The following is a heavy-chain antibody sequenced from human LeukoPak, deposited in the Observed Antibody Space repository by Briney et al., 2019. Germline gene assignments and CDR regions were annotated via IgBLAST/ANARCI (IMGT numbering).Heavy chain of an antibody. CDR2: ISSSSSTI. V-gene: IGHV3-48*04. D-gene: IGHD4-23*01. Sequence: GGSLRLSCAASGFTFSSYSMNWVRQAPGKGLEWVSYISSSSSTIYYADSVKGRFTISRDNAKNTLYLQMNSLRAEDTAVYYCATTGGRNFYYYYGMDVWGQGTTVTVSS. CDR3: ATTGGRNFYYYYGMDV. CDR1: GFTFSSYS. J-gene: IGHJ6*02.